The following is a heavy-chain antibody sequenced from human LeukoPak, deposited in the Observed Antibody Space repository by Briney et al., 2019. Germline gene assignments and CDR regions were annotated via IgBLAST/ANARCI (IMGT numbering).Heavy chain of an antibody. CDR2: IHYSGST. V-gene: IGHV4-59*01. Sequence: SQTLSLTCSVSGGSIKTYYWTWIRQPPGNQLEWIGYIHYSGSTDSNPSLMGPVTISLDTSKSQFSLELRSVTAADTAVYYCVRDQSEFDSWGQGTVVTVSS. CDR1: GGSIKTYY. CDR3: VRDQSEFDS. J-gene: IGHJ4*02.